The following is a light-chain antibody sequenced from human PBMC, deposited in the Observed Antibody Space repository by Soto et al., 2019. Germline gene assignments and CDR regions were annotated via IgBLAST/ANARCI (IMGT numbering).Light chain of an antibody. CDR1: RPISNW. CDR3: QQANSFPIT. CDR2: VAS. V-gene: IGKV1-12*01. Sequence: EIQMTQSPSSVSAYVGDRVTITCRASRPISNWLAWYQQKPGKAPKLLIYVASALHSGVPSRFSGSGYGTDFTLTISSLQPQDCATYYCQQANSFPITFGQGTRLEIK. J-gene: IGKJ5*01.